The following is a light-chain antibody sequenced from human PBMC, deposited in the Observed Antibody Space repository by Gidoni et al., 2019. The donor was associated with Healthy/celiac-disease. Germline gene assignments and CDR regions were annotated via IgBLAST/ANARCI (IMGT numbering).Light chain of an antibody. V-gene: IGKV3-15*01. J-gene: IGKJ1*01. CDR2: GAS. CDR1: QSVSSN. CDR3: QQYNNWPPRET. Sequence: EIVMTQSPATLSVSPGERATLSCRASQSVSSNLAWYQQKPGQAPRLLIYGASTRATGIPARFSGSGSGTEFTLTISSLQSEDFAVYYCQQYNNWPPRETFGQXTKVEIK.